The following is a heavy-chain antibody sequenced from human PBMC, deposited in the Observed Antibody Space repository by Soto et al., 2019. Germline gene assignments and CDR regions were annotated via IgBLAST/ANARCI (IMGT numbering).Heavy chain of an antibody. J-gene: IGHJ4*02. D-gene: IGHD3-10*01. CDR3: ARGGYYVSGSYFDPEFDY. Sequence: QVQLVQSGAEVKKPGSSVKVSCKASGGTFSSYAISWVRQAPGQGLEWMGGIIPIFGTANYAQKFQGRVTLTADDPTILAYMELSSVRYEDTAVYYCARGGYYVSGSYFDPEFDYWGQGPLVTVSS. V-gene: IGHV1-69*01. CDR1: GGTFSSYA. CDR2: IIPIFGTA.